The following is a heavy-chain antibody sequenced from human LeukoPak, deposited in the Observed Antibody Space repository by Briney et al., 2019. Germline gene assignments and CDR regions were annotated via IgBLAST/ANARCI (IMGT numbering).Heavy chain of an antibody. D-gene: IGHD6-13*01. V-gene: IGHV3-23*01. CDR2: ISGSGGNT. CDR1: GFTFSSYA. Sequence: SGGSLRLSCAASGFTFSSYAMSWVRQAPGKGLEWVSTISGSGGNTYYADSVKGRFTISRDNSKNTLYLQMNSLRAEDTAVYYCAKDLSSSWYTAFDIWGQGTMVTVSS. J-gene: IGHJ3*02. CDR3: AKDLSSSWYTAFDI.